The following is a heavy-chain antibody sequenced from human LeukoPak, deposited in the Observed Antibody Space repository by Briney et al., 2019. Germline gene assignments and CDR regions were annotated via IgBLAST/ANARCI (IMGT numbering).Heavy chain of an antibody. Sequence: GGSLRLSCAASGFTFSSYSMNWVRQAPGKGLEWVSSISSSSSYIYYADSVKGRFTISRDNAKNSLYLQMNSLRAEDTAVYYCARVVPAAMPASYYLDYWGQGTLVTVSS. D-gene: IGHD2-2*01. J-gene: IGHJ4*02. CDR3: ARVVPAAMPASYYLDY. CDR1: GFTFSSYS. V-gene: IGHV3-21*01. CDR2: ISSSSSYI.